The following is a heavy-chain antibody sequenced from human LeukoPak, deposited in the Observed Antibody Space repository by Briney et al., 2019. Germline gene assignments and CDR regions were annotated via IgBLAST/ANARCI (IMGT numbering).Heavy chain of an antibody. J-gene: IGHJ4*02. D-gene: IGHD6-13*01. CDR2: ISSSSSYI. V-gene: IGHV3-21*01. CDR3: ARIAAAGLSFDY. Sequence: SISSSSSYIYYADSVKGRFTISRDNAKNSLYLQMNSLRAEDTAVYYCARIAAAGLSFDYWGQGTLVTVSS.